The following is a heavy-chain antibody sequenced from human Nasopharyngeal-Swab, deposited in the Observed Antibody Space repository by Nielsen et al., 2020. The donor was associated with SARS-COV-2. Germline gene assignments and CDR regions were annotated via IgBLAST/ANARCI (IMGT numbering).Heavy chain of an antibody. V-gene: IGHV3-21*01. CDR1: GFTFSSYS. CDR3: ARGGRWLYYDFWRARGWFDP. Sequence: GESLKISCVASGFTFSSYSMNWVRQAPGKGLEWVSSISSSSSYIYYADSVKGRFTISRDNAKNSLYLQMNSLRAEDTAVYYCARGGRWLYYDFWRARGWFDPWGQGTLVTVSS. D-gene: IGHD3-3*01. CDR2: ISSSSSYI. J-gene: IGHJ5*02.